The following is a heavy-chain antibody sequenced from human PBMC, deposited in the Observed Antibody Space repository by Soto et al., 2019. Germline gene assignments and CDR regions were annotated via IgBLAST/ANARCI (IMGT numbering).Heavy chain of an antibody. CDR3: ATPLGRGGFDC. CDR2: IIPIFGTA. CDR1: GGTFSSYA. V-gene: IGHV1-69*12. D-gene: IGHD1-26*01. J-gene: IGHJ4*02. Sequence: QVQLVQSGAEVKKPGSSVKVSCKASGGTFSSYAISWVRQAPGQGLEWMGGIIPIFGTANYAQKLQGRVTLPADESTSTAYMELSSLRSEDTGVCYCATPLGRGGFDCWGQGTLVPVSS.